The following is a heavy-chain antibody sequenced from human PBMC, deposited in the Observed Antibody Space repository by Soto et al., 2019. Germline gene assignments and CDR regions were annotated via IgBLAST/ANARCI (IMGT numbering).Heavy chain of an antibody. Sequence: RGESLKISCKGSGYTFTNYWIGWVRQMPGKGLEWMGIIYPGDSDTRYSPSFQGQVTISADRSINTAYLQWSSLKASDTAMYYCARHPDAYYGMDVWGQGTTVTVSS. J-gene: IGHJ6*02. CDR2: IYPGDSDT. CDR1: GYTFTNYW. CDR3: ARHPDAYYGMDV. V-gene: IGHV5-51*01.